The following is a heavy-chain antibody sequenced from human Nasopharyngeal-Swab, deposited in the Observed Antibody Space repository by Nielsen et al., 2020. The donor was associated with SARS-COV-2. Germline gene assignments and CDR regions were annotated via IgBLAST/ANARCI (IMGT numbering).Heavy chain of an antibody. J-gene: IGHJ5*02. CDR2: INPSGGST. D-gene: IGHD3-3*01. V-gene: IGHV1-46*01. CDR1: GYTFTSYY. Sequence: ASVKVSCKASGYTFTSYYMHWVRQAPGHGLEWMGIINPSGGSTSYAQKFQGRVTMTRDTSTSTVYMELSSLRSEDTAVYYCARASNVLRFLEWREKKGDWFDPWGQGTLVTVSS. CDR3: ARASNVLRFLEWREKKGDWFDP.